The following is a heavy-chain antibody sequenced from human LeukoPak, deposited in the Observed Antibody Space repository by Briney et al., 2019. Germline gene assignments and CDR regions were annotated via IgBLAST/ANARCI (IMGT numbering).Heavy chain of an antibody. V-gene: IGHV4-31*03. J-gene: IGHJ4*02. Sequence: SETLSLTCTVSGGSISSGGYYWSWIRQHPGKGLEWIGYIYYSGSTYYNPSLKSRVTISVDTSKNQFSLKLSSVTAADTAVYYCASTDTYYYGSGSYNFDYWGQGTLVTVSS. CDR3: ASTDTYYYGSGSYNFDY. D-gene: IGHD3-10*01. CDR1: GGSISSGGYY. CDR2: IYYSGST.